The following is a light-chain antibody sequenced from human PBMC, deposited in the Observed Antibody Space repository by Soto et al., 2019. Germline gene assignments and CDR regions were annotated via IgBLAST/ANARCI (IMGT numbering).Light chain of an antibody. CDR2: AAA. V-gene: IGKV3-20*01. CDR3: QQYGTSTVT. J-gene: IGKJ4*01. CDR1: QGVRYNY. Sequence: EILFTPSPGTLSLSPSETATLSCRASQGVRYNYLAWYQQRPGQPPRLLIYAAASRASGIPDRFSGSVSGTDFTLTIRSLEPEDLAVYFCQQYGTSTVTVGGGNKGEI.